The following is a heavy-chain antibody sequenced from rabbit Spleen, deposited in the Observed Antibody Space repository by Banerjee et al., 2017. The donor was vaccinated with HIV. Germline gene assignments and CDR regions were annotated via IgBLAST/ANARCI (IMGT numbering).Heavy chain of an antibody. CDR3: ARDLVAVIGWNFNL. CDR2: IETSSGST. Sequence: QSLEESGGGLVQPEGSLTLTCTASGFSFSSNYYMCWVRQAPGKGLELIASIETSSGSTNFATWAKGRFTISKTSSTTVTLQMTSLTAADTATYFCARDLVAVIGWNFNLWGPGTLVTVS. J-gene: IGHJ4*01. D-gene: IGHD1-1*01. CDR1: GFSFSSNYY. V-gene: IGHV1S40*01.